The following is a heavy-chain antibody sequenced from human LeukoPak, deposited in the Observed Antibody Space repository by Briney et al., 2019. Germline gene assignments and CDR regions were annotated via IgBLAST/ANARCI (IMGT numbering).Heavy chain of an antibody. CDR2: MNPNSGNT. Sequence: ASVKVSCKASGYTFTSYDINWVRQATGQGLEWMGWMNPNSGNTGYAQKFQGRVTTTRNTSISTAYMELSSLRSEDTAVYYCARPILRYFDWLVDWGQGTLVTVSS. CDR3: ARPILRYFDWLVD. J-gene: IGHJ4*02. CDR1: GYTFTSYD. D-gene: IGHD3-9*01. V-gene: IGHV1-8*01.